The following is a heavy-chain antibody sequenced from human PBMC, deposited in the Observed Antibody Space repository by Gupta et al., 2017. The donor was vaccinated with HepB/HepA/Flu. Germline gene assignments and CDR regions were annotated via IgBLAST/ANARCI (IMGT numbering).Heavy chain of an antibody. V-gene: IGHV3-48*03. D-gene: IGHD2-8*01. Sequence: VDSGGGLVEHGRSLRLSCTAPRFSFLGSGMPWVRQVTGQGLEWIAYISTSSTTINYGDSVKGRFTLFRGNAKKSLNLQMKDVRADDSGVYYSAGGEMASIFGSAFYMWGQGTVVTVS. CDR1: RFSFLGSG. J-gene: IGHJ3*02. CDR2: ISTSSTTI. CDR3: AGGEMASIFGSAFYM.